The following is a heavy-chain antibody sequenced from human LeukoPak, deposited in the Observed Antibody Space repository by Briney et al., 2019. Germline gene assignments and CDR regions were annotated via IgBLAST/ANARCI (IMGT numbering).Heavy chain of an antibody. CDR2: ISSSSSYI. J-gene: IGHJ6*03. D-gene: IGHD2-15*01. CDR3: AGAPGCSGGSCYSWYYYYYMDV. CDR1: GFTFSSYS. Sequence: GGSLRLSCAASGFTFSSYSMNWVRQAPGKGLEWVSSISSSSSYIYYADSVKGRFTISRDNAKNSLYLQMNSLRAEDTAVYYCAGAPGCSGGSCYSWYYYYYMDVWGKGTTVTVSS. V-gene: IGHV3-21*01.